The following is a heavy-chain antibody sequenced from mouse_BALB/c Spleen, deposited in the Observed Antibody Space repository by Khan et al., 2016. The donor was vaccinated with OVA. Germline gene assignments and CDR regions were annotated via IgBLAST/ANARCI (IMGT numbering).Heavy chain of an antibody. CDR1: GYSITTDYA. CDR3: DRVYGGDFDY. D-gene: IGHD1-1*01. V-gene: IGHV3-2*02. J-gene: IGHJ2*01. Sequence: EVQLQESGPGLVKPSQSLSLTCTVTGYSITTDYAWNWIRQFPGNKLEWMGYISYSGNTKYNPPLKSRISITRDTSKNQFFLQMKSVTTEDTARYYCDRVYGGDFDYWGQGTTLTVSS. CDR2: ISYSGNT.